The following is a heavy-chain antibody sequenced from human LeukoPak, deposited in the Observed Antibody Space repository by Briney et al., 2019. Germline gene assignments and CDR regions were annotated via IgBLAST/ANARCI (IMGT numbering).Heavy chain of an antibody. D-gene: IGHD3-3*01. CDR2: IYFSGST. CDR1: GGSIRSYY. Sequence: SETLSLTCTVSGGSIRSYYWSWIRQPPGKGLEWIGYIYFSGSTSYNPTLKSRVTISVDRSKNQFSLKLSSVAAADTAVYYCARSYDTNFDYWGQGTLVTVSS. J-gene: IGHJ4*02. V-gene: IGHV4-59*01. CDR3: ARSYDTNFDY.